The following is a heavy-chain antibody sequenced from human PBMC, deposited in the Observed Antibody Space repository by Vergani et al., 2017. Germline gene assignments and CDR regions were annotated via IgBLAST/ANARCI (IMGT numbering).Heavy chain of an antibody. D-gene: IGHD3-10*01. V-gene: IGHV4-61*02. CDR3: ARALGGRGGYYYYGMDV. J-gene: IGHJ6*02. Sequence: QVQLQESGPGLVKPSQTLSLTCTVSGGSISSGTYYWSWLRQPAGKGLGWIWRIYTSGSTNYNPSRKSRVTISVDTSKNQFSLKLSAVTAADTAVYYWARALGGRGGYYYYGMDVWGQ. CDR1: GGSISSGTYY. CDR2: IYTSGST.